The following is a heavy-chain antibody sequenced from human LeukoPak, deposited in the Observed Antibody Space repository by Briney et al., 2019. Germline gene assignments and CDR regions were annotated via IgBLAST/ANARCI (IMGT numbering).Heavy chain of an antibody. Sequence: ASVKVSCKASGYTFTSYYMHWVRQAPGQGLEWMGIINPSGGSTSYAQKFQGRVTMTRDTSTSTVYMELSSLRSEDPAVYYCARDMISYGYDYWGQGTLVTVSS. CDR3: ARDMISYGYDY. D-gene: IGHD5-18*01. CDR1: GYTFTSYY. V-gene: IGHV1-46*01. J-gene: IGHJ4*02. CDR2: INPSGGST.